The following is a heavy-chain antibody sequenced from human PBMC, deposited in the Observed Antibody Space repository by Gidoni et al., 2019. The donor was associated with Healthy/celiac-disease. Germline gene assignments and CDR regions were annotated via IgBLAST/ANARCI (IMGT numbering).Heavy chain of an antibody. CDR3: ASERGLYSSSNYYYYGMDV. J-gene: IGHJ6*02. CDR2: ISSSSSTI. CDR1: GFTFSSFS. D-gene: IGHD6-13*01. Sequence: EVQLVESGGGLVQPGGSLRLSCAASGFTFSSFSITWVRQAPGKGLEWVSYISSSSSTIYYADSVKGRFTISRDNAKNSLYLQMNSLRAEDTAVYYCASERGLYSSSNYYYYGMDVWGQGTTVTVSS. V-gene: IGHV3-48*01.